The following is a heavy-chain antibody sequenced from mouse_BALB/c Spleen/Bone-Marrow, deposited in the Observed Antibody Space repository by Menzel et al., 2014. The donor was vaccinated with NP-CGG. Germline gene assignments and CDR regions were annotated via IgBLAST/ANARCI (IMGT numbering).Heavy chain of an antibody. V-gene: IGHV1-67*01. CDR1: GYTFTDYA. D-gene: IGHD1-1*01. CDR2: IRPYSDYT. CDR3: ARKFFGSCLFDY. J-gene: IGHJ2*01. Sequence: QVQLQQSGPELVRPGVSVKISCKGSGYTFTDYAVHWVKQSHAKSLEWIGLIRPYSDYTHYNQKFKDKATMTVDKFFSTGFFELGRLKFGDSAIYFCARKFFGSCLFDYRGQGTTLTVSS.